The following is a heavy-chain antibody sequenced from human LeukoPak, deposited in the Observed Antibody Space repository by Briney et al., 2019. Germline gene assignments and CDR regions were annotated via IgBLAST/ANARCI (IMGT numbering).Heavy chain of an antibody. J-gene: IGHJ4*02. Sequence: ASVKVSCKASGYTFTGYYMHWVRQAPGQGLEWMGWINPNSGGTNYAQKFQGRVTMTRDTSISTAYMELSRLRSDDTAVYYCARSSYDILTSIDYWGQGTLVTVSS. D-gene: IGHD3-9*01. CDR3: ARSSYDILTSIDY. CDR1: GYTFTGYY. CDR2: INPNSGGT. V-gene: IGHV1-2*02.